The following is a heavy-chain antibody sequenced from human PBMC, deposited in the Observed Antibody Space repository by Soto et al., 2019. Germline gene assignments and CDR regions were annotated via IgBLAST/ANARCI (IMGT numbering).Heavy chain of an antibody. CDR3: ARGTTVVTGMDY. D-gene: IGHD4-17*01. V-gene: IGHV3-11*05. CDR2: ISSSSSYT. J-gene: IGHJ4*02. CDR1: GFTFSDYY. Sequence: PGGSLGLSCAASGFTFSDYYMSWIRQAPGKGLEWVSYISSSSSYTNYADSVKGRFTISRDNAKNSLYLQMNSLRAEDTAVYYCARGTTVVTGMDYWGQGTLVTVSS.